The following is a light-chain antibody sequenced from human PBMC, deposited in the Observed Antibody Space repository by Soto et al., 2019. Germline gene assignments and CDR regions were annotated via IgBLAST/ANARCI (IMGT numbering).Light chain of an antibody. J-gene: IGKJ2*01. CDR2: VAY. Sequence: ETVMTQSPATLSVSPGERATLECRASQSVGSNLAWYQHKPGQAPRLLIYVAYIRATGIPAMFSGSGSGTEFTLKICSLQSEDFAVYFCQQYNNWPPYTFCQGTKLDIK. CDR1: QSVGSN. V-gene: IGKV3-15*01. CDR3: QQYNNWPPYT.